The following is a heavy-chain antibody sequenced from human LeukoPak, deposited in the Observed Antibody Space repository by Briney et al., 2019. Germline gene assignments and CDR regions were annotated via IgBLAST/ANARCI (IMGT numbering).Heavy chain of an antibody. CDR1: GYTLTELS. D-gene: IGHD2-2*01. CDR3: ATEVEYQLPVAFDI. V-gene: IGHV1-24*01. Sequence: ASVKFSCKVSGYTLTELSMHWVRQAPGKGLEWMGGFDPEDGETIYAQKFQGRVTMTEDTSTDTAYMELSSLRSEDTAVYYCATEVEYQLPVAFDIWGQGTMVTVSS. J-gene: IGHJ3*02. CDR2: FDPEDGET.